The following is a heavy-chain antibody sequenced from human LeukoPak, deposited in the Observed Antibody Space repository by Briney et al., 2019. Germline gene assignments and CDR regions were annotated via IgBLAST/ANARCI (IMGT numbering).Heavy chain of an antibody. CDR2: ISSSSSYI. V-gene: IGHV3-21*01. D-gene: IGHD2-15*01. CDR3: ARCPTTRYCSGGSCYSDYYYYGMDV. Sequence: GGSLRLSCAASGFTFSSYSMNWVRQARGKGLEWVSYISSSSSYIYYADSVKGRFTISRDKAKNSLYLQMNSLRAEDTAVYYRARCPTTRYCSGGSCYSDYYYYGMDVWGKGTTVTVSS. J-gene: IGHJ6*04. CDR1: GFTFSSYS.